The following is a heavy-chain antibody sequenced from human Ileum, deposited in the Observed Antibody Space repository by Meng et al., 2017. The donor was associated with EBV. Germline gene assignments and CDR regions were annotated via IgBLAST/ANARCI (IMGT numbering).Heavy chain of an antibody. CDR2: TYYRSKWYY. J-gene: IGHJ1*01. V-gene: IGHV6-1*01. D-gene: IGHD6-13*01. Sequence: QVQLQQSGPGLVQPSQTLSLTWAISGDSVASNSAAWHWIRQSPSRGLEWLGRTYYRSKWYYDYAVSVKSRMTISPDTSKNQFSLQLNSVTPEDTAVYYCARGAYTSTWFWGQGTLVTVSS. CDR1: GDSVASNSAA. CDR3: ARGAYTSTWF.